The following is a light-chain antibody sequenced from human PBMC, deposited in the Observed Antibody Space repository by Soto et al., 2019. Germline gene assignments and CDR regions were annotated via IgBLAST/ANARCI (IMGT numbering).Light chain of an antibody. CDR1: QTLTNTY. CDR3: QLYGVSPKT. CDR2: DAS. Sequence: EIVLTQSPGTLSLSPGERATLSCRASQTLTNTYLAGYQQKPGQAPRLLIFDASTRATGIPDRFSGSGSGTDFTFTISRLEAEDFAVYCCQLYGVSPKTFGQGTNV. V-gene: IGKV3-20*01. J-gene: IGKJ1*01.